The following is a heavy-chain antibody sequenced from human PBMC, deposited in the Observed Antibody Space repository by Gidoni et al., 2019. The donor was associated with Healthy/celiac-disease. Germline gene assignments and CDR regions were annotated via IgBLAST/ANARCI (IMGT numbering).Heavy chain of an antibody. Sequence: EVQLVESGGGLVKPGGSLRLSCAASGFTFSSYSMNWVRQAPGKGLEWVSSISSSSSYIYYADSVKGRFTISRDNAKNSLYLQMNSLRAEDTAVYYCARDLDSSSSLRYYYYYYGMDVWGQGTTVTVSS. V-gene: IGHV3-21*01. J-gene: IGHJ6*02. D-gene: IGHD6-6*01. CDR3: ARDLDSSSSLRYYYYYYGMDV. CDR1: GFTFSSYS. CDR2: ISSSSSYI.